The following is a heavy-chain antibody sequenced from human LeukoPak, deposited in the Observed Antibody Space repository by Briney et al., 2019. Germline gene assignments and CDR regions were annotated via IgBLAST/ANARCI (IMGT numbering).Heavy chain of an antibody. CDR3: ARDYPIPSGYSYGYSYFDY. V-gene: IGHV1-69*05. CDR1: GGTFSSYA. J-gene: IGHJ4*02. D-gene: IGHD5-18*01. CDR2: IIPIFGTA. Sequence: SVKVSCKASGGTFSSYAISWVRQAPGQGLEWMGGIIPIFGTANYAQKFQGRVTMTRDTSTSTVYMELSSLRSEDTAVYYCARDYPIPSGYSYGYSYFDYWGQGTLVTVSS.